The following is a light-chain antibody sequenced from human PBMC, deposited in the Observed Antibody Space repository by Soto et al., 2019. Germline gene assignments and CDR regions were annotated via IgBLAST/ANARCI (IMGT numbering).Light chain of an antibody. CDR1: SSDVGGYNR. CDR3: TSYASSSAYV. V-gene: IGLV2-18*02. Sequence: QSVLTQPPSVSGSPGQSVAISCTRTSSDVGGYNRVSWYQQPPGKAPKLLIYDVSNRPSGGSTRFSGSKSGNTASLTISGLQAEDEADYYCTSYASSSAYVFGPGTKLTVL. CDR2: DVS. J-gene: IGLJ1*01.